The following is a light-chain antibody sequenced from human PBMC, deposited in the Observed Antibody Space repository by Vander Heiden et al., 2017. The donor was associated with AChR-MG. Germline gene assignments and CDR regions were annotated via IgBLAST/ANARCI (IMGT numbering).Light chain of an antibody. Sequence: QAVLTQPPSVSGTPGRSVTISCSGGCPNIGIAFVYWYHPLPGTAPKLLIYRNDQRPSGVPDRFSGSKSGTSASLAISGLRSEDEGDYYCAAWDDSLTVLFGGGTKLTVL. CDR2: RND. J-gene: IGLJ2*01. CDR3: AAWDDSLTVL. V-gene: IGLV1-47*01. CDR1: CPNIGIAF.